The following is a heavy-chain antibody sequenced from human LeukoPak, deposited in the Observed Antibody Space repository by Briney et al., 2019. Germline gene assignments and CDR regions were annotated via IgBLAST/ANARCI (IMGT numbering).Heavy chain of an antibody. V-gene: IGHV3-74*01. J-gene: IGHJ4*02. CDR1: GFTFSSYW. D-gene: IGHD4-23*01. CDR3: VRGNDYGGPHY. CDR2: IDRDGSRI. Sequence: GGSLRLSCAVSGFTFSSYWMHWVRQAPGKGLVWVSRIDRDGSRINYADSVKGRFTISRDNGKNTPFLQMNSLRAEDAAVYYCVRGNDYGGPHYWGQGTLVTVSS.